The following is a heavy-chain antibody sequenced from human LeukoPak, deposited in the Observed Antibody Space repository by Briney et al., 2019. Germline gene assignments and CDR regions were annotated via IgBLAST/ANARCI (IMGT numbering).Heavy chain of an antibody. J-gene: IGHJ4*02. D-gene: IGHD2-2*01. CDR1: GFTFSSYW. CDR2: IKQDGSEK. CDR3: ARHPHIVVVPAAMFDY. Sequence: GGSLRPSCAASGFTFSSYWMSWVRQAPGKGLEWVANIKQDGSEKYYVDSVRGRFTISRDNAKNSLYLQMNSLRAEDTAVYYCARHPHIVVVPAAMFDYWGQGTLVTVSS. V-gene: IGHV3-7*03.